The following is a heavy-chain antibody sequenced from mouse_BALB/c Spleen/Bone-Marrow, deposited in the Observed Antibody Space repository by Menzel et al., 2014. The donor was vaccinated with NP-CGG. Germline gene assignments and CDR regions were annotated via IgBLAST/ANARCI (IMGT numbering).Heavy chain of an antibody. J-gene: IGHJ4*01. CDR2: IYPGSGNT. V-gene: IGHV1-76*01. CDR3: AMSMITTGESVMDY. Sequence: QVQLKESGAELARPGASVKLSCKASGYIFTDYYINWVKQRTGQGLEWIGEIYPGSGNTYYNEKFKGKATLTADKSSSTAYMQLSSLTSEDSAVYFCAMSMITTGESVMDYWGQGTSVTVSS. D-gene: IGHD2-4*01. CDR1: GYIFTDYY.